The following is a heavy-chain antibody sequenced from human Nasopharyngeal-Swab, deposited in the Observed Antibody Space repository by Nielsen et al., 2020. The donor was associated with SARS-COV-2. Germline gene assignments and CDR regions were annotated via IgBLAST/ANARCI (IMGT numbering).Heavy chain of an antibody. J-gene: IGHJ4*02. Sequence: GRSLRLSCAASGFTFSDSAIHWVRQASGKGLEWVGRVRSKANNYATAYAASVKGRFTISRDDSKNTAYLQMNSLKTEDTAVYYCTRCGGSCYAGRDYWGQGTLVTVSS. D-gene: IGHD2-15*01. CDR3: TRCGGSCYAGRDY. V-gene: IGHV3-73*01. CDR1: GFTFSDSA. CDR2: VRSKANNYAT.